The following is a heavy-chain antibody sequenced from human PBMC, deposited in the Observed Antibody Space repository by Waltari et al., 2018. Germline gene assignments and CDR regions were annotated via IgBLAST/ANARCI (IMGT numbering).Heavy chain of an antibody. D-gene: IGHD2-15*01. V-gene: IGHV4-4*03. CDR2: VHGSGKT. CDR1: GEPLSSGHW. CDR3: ARDRGRGLYLDS. J-gene: IGHJ4*02. Sequence: QVQLQESGPGLVKPPEPLSLTCTVSGEPLSSGHWLSWVRQSPGKGLEWIGQVHGSGKTHYNPSLESRVSISKDTSNKQFSLKLTFATAADTAVYYCARDRGRGLYLDSWGQGILVTVSP.